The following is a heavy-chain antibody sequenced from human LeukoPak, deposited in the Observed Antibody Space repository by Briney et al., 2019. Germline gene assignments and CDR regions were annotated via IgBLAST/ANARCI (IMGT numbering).Heavy chain of an antibody. CDR3: ARRRIRLFIAAAPFDP. CDR2: INHSEST. V-gene: IGHV4-34*01. J-gene: IGHJ5*02. CDR1: GCTCSGNC. D-gene: IGHD6-13*01. Sequence: KPSVTLSCNGAGYGCTCSGNCWRWLRQAPGHGLEWMGEINHSESTNYNPSLESRVTISVDTSKNQFSLKLSSVTAADTAVYYCARRRIRLFIAAAPFDPWGQGTLVTVSS.